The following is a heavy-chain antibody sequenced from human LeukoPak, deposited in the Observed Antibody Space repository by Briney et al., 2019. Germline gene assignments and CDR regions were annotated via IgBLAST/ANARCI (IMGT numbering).Heavy chain of an antibody. Sequence: ASVRVSCKASGYTFTDYYMHWVRQAPGQGLEWMGWINPNSGGTNYAQKFQGRVTMTRDTSISTAYMGLSRLRSDDTAMYYCARTYGDLYYFDYWGQGTLATVPS. CDR1: GYTFTDYY. CDR2: INPNSGGT. J-gene: IGHJ4*02. CDR3: ARTYGDLYYFDY. D-gene: IGHD4-17*01. V-gene: IGHV1-2*02.